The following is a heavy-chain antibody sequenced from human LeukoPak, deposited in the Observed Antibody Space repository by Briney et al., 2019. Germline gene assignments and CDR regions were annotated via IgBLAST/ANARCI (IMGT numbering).Heavy chain of an antibody. J-gene: IGHJ5*02. Sequence: ASVKVSCEASGYTFTSYGISWVRQAPGQGLEWMGWISAYNGNTNYAQKLQGRVTMTTDTSTSTAYMELRSLRSDDTAVYYCARDGDIVVVPAASNWFDPWGQGTLVTVSS. V-gene: IGHV1-18*01. CDR3: ARDGDIVVVPAASNWFDP. CDR2: ISAYNGNT. CDR1: GYTFTSYG. D-gene: IGHD2-2*01.